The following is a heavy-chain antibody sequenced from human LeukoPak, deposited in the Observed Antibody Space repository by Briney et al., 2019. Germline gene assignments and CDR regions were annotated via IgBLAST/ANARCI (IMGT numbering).Heavy chain of an antibody. V-gene: IGHV1-2*02. CDR1: GYTLTGYF. D-gene: IGHD3-16*01. J-gene: IGHJ5*02. Sequence: ASVKVSCKTSGYTLTGYFIHWGRQAPGQGLGWMGWINPNSGGTNSAQKVQGRLTMTWDTSIHTAYMQLGWLKFDDTAVYYCAREGDGPNLYSWFDPWGQGTLVTVSP. CDR3: AREGDGPNLYSWFDP. CDR2: INPNSGGT.